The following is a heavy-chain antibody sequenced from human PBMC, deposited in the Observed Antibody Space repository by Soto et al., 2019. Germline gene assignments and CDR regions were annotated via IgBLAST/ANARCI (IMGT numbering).Heavy chain of an antibody. D-gene: IGHD2-2*01. Sequence: SETLSLTCAVFDDPITGSNWWTWVRQPPGKGLEWIGEIFHRGNTNYNPSLKSRVTISADTSKYQFSLKLTSVTAADTAVYYCARVHCNSTTCHVFDYWGRGTLVTVSS. CDR1: DDPITGSNW. V-gene: IGHV4-4*02. J-gene: IGHJ4*02. CDR3: ARVHCNSTTCHVFDY. CDR2: IFHRGNT.